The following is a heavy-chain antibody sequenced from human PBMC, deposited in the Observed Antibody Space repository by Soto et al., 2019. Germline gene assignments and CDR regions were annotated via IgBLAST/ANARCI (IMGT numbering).Heavy chain of an antibody. Sequence: QLQLQESGSGLVKPSQTLSLTCAVSGGSLPPAPPSPRPPPHPPGKGLEWIGYIYHSGSTYYNPSLKSRVTISVDRSKNQFSLKLSSVTAADTAVYYCARVPDRWGQGTLVTVSS. CDR1: GGSLPPAPPS. CDR2: IYHSGST. J-gene: IGHJ5*02. V-gene: IGHV4-30-2*01. CDR3: ARVPDR. D-gene: IGHD2-2*01.